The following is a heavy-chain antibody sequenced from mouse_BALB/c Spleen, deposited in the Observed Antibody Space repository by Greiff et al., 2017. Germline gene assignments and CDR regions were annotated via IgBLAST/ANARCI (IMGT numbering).Heavy chain of an antibody. J-gene: IGHJ2*01. D-gene: IGHD1-1*01. V-gene: IGHV3-8*02. CDR2: ISYSGST. Sequence: EVMLVESGPSLVKPSQTLSLTCSVTGDSITSGYWNWIRKFPGNKLEYMGYISYSGSTYYNPSLKSRISITRDTSKNQYYLQLNSVTTEDTATYYCARYHYYGSTYYFDYWGQGTTLTVSS. CDR1: GDSITSGY. CDR3: ARYHYYGSTYYFDY.